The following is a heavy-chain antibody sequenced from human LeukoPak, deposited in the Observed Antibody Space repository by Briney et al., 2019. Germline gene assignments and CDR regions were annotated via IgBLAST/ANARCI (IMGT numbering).Heavy chain of an antibody. D-gene: IGHD6-19*01. J-gene: IGHJ4*02. CDR2: IKGKTDGGTT. CDR3: TTELLYSGGWFHYFDY. Sequence: GGSLRLSCAASGFTFTNAWMSWVRQAPGKGLEGVGRIKGKTDGGTTDYAAPVKGRFTISRDDSKNTLYLQMNSLKTEDTAVYYCTTELLYSGGWFHYFDYWGQGTLVTVSS. CDR1: GFTFTNAW. V-gene: IGHV3-15*01.